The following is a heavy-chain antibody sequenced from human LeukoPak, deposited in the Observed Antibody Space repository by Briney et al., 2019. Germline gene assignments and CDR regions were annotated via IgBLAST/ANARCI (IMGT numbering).Heavy chain of an antibody. CDR1: GYTFTGYY. J-gene: IGHJ4*02. D-gene: IGHD3-10*01. V-gene: IGHV1-2*02. Sequence: ASVKVSCKASGYTFTGYYMHWVRQAPGQGLEWMGWINPNSGATNYAQKFQGRVTMTRDKSISTAYMELSSLRSDDTAVYYCARDGAGELFFDYWGQGTLVTVSS. CDR3: ARDGAGELFFDY. CDR2: INPNSGAT.